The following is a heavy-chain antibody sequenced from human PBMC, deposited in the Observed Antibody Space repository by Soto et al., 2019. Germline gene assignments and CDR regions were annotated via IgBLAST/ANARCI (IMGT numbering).Heavy chain of an antibody. Sequence: ASVKVSCKASGYTFTSYAMHWVRQAPGQRLEWMGWISAYNGNTNYAQKLQGRVTMTTDTSTSTAYMERRSLRSDDTAVYYCARGFEEYYDILTGYIDYWGQGTLVTVSS. V-gene: IGHV1-18*01. CDR3: ARGFEEYYDILTGYIDY. D-gene: IGHD3-9*01. J-gene: IGHJ4*02. CDR2: ISAYNGNT. CDR1: GYTFTSYA.